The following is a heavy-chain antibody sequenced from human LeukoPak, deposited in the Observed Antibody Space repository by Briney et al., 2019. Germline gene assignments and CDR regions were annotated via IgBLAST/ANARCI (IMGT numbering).Heavy chain of an antibody. Sequence: SETLSLTYTVSGGSINTSAKYWGWIRQSPGKGLEWIGSIYYSGSTSYNPSLKSRVTISADMSKNQFSLKLSSVTAADTAVYYCARHQWWIPEEDNWFAPWGQGTLVTVSS. CDR1: GGSINTSAKY. D-gene: IGHD5-18*01. V-gene: IGHV4-39*01. CDR2: IYYSGST. J-gene: IGHJ5*02. CDR3: ARHQWWIPEEDNWFAP.